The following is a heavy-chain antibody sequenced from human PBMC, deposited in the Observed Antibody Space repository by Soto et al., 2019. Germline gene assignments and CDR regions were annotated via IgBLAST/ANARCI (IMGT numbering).Heavy chain of an antibody. CDR1: GITFSGHW. CDR3: ETRPPDDNYYGVFDF. J-gene: IGHJ4*02. V-gene: IGHV3-7*02. Sequence: QPGGSLRLSCIASGITFSGHWMTWVRQAPGEGLEWVANINRDGSKMYYVDSVKGRFSISRDNSRNSLYLQMTNLRVDDTALYYCETRPPDDNYYGVFDFWGLGTLVTVSS. CDR2: INRDGSKM. D-gene: IGHD3-10*01.